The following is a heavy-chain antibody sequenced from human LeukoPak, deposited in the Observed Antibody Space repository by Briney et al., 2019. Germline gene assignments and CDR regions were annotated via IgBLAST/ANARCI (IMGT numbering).Heavy chain of an antibody. D-gene: IGHD3-9*01. CDR3: ARRRNSLRAPRYDILTDDY. CDR1: GGSISSSSYY. CDR2: IFYIGTT. J-gene: IGHJ4*02. Sequence: SETLSLTCTVSGGSISSSSYYWGWIRQPPGKGLEWIGGIFYIGTTYYNPSLKSRVTISVDTSKNQFSLKLSSVTAADTAVYYCARRRNSLRAPRYDILTDDYWGQGTLVTVSS. V-gene: IGHV4-39*01.